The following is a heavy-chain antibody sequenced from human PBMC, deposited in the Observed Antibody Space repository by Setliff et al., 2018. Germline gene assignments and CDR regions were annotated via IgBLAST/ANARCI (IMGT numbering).Heavy chain of an antibody. D-gene: IGHD6-13*01. CDR3: ARAGLAAAGTRPSFFDY. Sequence: PGGSLRLSCAASGFTFDDYAMHWVRQAPGKGLEWASGISWNSGSIGYADSVKGRFTISRDNAKNSLYLQMNSLGAEDTALYYCARAGLAAAGTRPSFFDYWGQGTLVTVSS. J-gene: IGHJ4*02. V-gene: IGHV3-9*01. CDR2: ISWNSGSI. CDR1: GFTFDDYA.